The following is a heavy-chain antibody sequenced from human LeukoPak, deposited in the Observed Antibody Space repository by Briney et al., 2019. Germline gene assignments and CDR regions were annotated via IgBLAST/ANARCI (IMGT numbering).Heavy chain of an antibody. Sequence: GSLRLSCAASGFTFSSYAMSWVRQAPGKGLEWVSAISGSGGSTYYADSVKGRFTISRDNSKNTLYLQMNSLRAEDTAVYYCAKDTYGSGSYTPTFDYWGQGTLVTVSS. V-gene: IGHV3-23*01. D-gene: IGHD3-10*01. CDR3: AKDTYGSGSYTPTFDY. CDR2: ISGSGGST. CDR1: GFTFSSYA. J-gene: IGHJ4*02.